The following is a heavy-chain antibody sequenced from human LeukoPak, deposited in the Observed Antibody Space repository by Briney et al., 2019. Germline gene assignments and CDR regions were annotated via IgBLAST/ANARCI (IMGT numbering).Heavy chain of an antibody. CDR1: GYTFTGYY. V-gene: IGHV1-2*02. CDR2: INPNSVGT. CDR3: ARGGYSYDLDY. Sequence: ASVKVSCKASGYTFTGYYMHWVRQAPGQGLKWMGWINPNSVGTNYAQTFQGRVTMTRETSISTAYMELSRLRSDDTAVYYCARGGYSYDLDYWGQGTLVTVSS. D-gene: IGHD5-18*01. J-gene: IGHJ4*02.